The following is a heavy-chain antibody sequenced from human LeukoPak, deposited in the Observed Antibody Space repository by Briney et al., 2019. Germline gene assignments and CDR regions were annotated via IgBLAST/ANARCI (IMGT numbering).Heavy chain of an antibody. D-gene: IGHD5-12*01. V-gene: IGHV3-30*18. CDR2: ISYDGSNK. CDR3: AKHRQKVATKGPFDY. Sequence: GRSLRLSCAASGFTFSSYGMHWVRQALGKGLEWVAVISYDGSNKYYADSVKGRFTISRDNSKNTLYLQMNSLRAEDTAVYYCAKHRQKVATKGPFDYWGQGTLVTVSS. CDR1: GFTFSSYG. J-gene: IGHJ4*02.